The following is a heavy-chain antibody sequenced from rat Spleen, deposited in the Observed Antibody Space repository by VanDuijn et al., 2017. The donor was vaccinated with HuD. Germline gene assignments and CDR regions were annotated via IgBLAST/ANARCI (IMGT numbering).Heavy chain of an antibody. CDR3: ARRRYSSYVYVDDY. D-gene: IGHD1-2*01. V-gene: IGHV1-43*01. J-gene: IGHJ2*01. Sequence: QVQLQQSGTELAKPGSSVKISCEASGYSFTSYYISWLKQTTVQGLEYIGYIDTGSGVTNYNDKFKGKTTLTVDKSSSTALLQLSSPTPDYTAFYYCARRRYSSYVYVDDYWGQGVMVTVSS. CDR2: IDTGSGVT. CDR1: GYSFTSYY.